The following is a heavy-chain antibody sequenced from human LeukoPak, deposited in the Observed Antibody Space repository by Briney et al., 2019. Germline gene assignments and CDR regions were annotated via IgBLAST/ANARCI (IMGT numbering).Heavy chain of an antibody. J-gene: IGHJ5*02. Sequence: ASVKVSCKASRGTFSSYAISWVRQAPGQGLEWMGGIIPIFGTANYAQKFQGRVTITADESTSTAYMELSSLRSEDTAVSYCARGNYDFWSGYYTGSWFDPWGQGTLVTVSS. D-gene: IGHD3-3*01. CDR2: IIPIFGTA. CDR3: ARGNYDFWSGYYTGSWFDP. CDR1: RGTFSSYA. V-gene: IGHV1-69*13.